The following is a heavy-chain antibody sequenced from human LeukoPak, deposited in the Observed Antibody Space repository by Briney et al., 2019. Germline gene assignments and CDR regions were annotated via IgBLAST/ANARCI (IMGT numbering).Heavy chain of an antibody. D-gene: IGHD6-19*01. CDR2: INPNSGGT. CDR1: GYTFTGYY. V-gene: IGHV1-2*02. Sequence: ASVKVSCEAPGYTFTGYYMHWVRQAPGQGLEWMGWINPNSGGTNYAQKFQGRVTMTRDTSISTAYMELSRLRSDDTAVYYCASHSSGRYEYYFDYWGQGTLVTVFS. J-gene: IGHJ4*02. CDR3: ASHSSGRYEYYFDY.